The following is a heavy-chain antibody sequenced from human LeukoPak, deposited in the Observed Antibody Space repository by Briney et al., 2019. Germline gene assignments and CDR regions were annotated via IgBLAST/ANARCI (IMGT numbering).Heavy chain of an antibody. J-gene: IGHJ4*02. Sequence: SGGSLRLSCAVSGITLSNYGMSWVRQATGKGREWVAGISDSGGSTNYADSVKGRFTISRDNPKNTLYLQMNSLRAEDTAVYFCAKRGVVIRVILVGFHKAAYYFESWGQGALVTVSS. D-gene: IGHD3/OR15-3a*01. CDR1: GITLSNYG. CDR3: AKRGVVIRVILVGFHKAAYYFES. V-gene: IGHV3-23*01. CDR2: ISDSGGST.